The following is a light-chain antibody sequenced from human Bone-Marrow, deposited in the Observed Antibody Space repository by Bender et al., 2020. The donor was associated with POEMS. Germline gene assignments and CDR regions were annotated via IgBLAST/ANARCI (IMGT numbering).Light chain of an antibody. CDR2: YDD. CDR1: DIESKS. Sequence: SYVLTQPPSVSVAPGETATITCGGHDIESKSVHWYQQKSGQAPVVVISYDDDRPSGIPERFSGSNSGNSATLTITRVDAGDEADYYCQVWDSVGDYVFGSGTRVTVL. V-gene: IGLV3-21*04. J-gene: IGLJ1*01. CDR3: QVWDSVGDYV.